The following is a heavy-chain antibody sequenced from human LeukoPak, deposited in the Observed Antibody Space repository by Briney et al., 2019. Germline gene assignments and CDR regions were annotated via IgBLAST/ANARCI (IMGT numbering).Heavy chain of an antibody. V-gene: IGHV3-30*18. CDR1: GFTFSSYG. J-gene: IGHJ4*02. CDR3: AKEVGGGTYSFDY. D-gene: IGHD1-26*01. Sequence: GGSLRLSCAASGFTFSSYGMHWVRQAPGKGLEWVAVISYAGSNKYYADSVKGRFTISRDNSKNTLYLQMNSLRAEDTAVYYCAKEVGGGTYSFDYWGQGTLVTVSS. CDR2: ISYAGSNK.